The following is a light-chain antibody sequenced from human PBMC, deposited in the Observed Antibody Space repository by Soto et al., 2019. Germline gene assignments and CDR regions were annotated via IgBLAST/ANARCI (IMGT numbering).Light chain of an antibody. CDR3: QQYQTYPWT. CDR2: RAS. V-gene: IGKV1-5*03. Sequence: DIQMTQSPSTLSASVGDRVTITCRASQSVGDSLVWHQQKPGKAPKLLIYRASSLESGVPSTFSGSGSGTEFTLTISSMQSDDFADYYSQQYQTYPWTFGQVTKVEV. J-gene: IGKJ1*01. CDR1: QSVGDS.